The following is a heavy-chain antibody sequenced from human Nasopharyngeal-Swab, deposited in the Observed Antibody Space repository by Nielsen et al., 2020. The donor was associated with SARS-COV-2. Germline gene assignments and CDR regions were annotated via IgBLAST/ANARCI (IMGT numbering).Heavy chain of an antibody. CDR2: ISGSGGST. Sequence: GGSLRLSCAASGFTFSSYAMSWVSQAPGKGLEWVSAISGSGGSTYYADSVKGRFTISRDNSKNTLYLQMNSLRAEDTAVYYCAKDRLSSSWYNWFDPWGQGTLVTVSS. CDR3: AKDRLSSSWYNWFDP. D-gene: IGHD6-13*01. CDR1: GFTFSSYA. J-gene: IGHJ5*02. V-gene: IGHV3-23*01.